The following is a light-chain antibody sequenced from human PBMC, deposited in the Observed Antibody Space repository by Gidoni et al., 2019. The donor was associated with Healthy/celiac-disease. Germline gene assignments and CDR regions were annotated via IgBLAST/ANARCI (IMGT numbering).Light chain of an antibody. J-gene: IGLJ2*01. CDR2: LNSDGSH. V-gene: IGLV4-69*01. CDR3: QTWGTGIQV. CDR1: SGHSSYA. Sequence: LVLTQSPSASASLGASVKPTCTLSSGHSSYAIAWHQQQPEKGPRYLMKLNSDGSHSKGDGIPDRFSGSSSGAERYLTISSLQSEDEADYYCQTWGTGIQVFGGGTKLTVL.